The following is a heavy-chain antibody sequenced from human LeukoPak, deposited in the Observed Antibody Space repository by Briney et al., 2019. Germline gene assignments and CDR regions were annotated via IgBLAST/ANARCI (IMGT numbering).Heavy chain of an antibody. Sequence: SVKVSCKASGGTFSSYAISWVRQAPGQGLEWMGGIIPIFGTANYAQKFQGRVTITTDESTSTAYMELSSLRSEDTAVYYCATVIVGAPAYYYYYMDVWGKGTTVTVSS. D-gene: IGHD1-26*01. CDR1: GGTFSSYA. J-gene: IGHJ6*03. CDR3: ATVIVGAPAYYYYYMDV. CDR2: IIPIFGTA. V-gene: IGHV1-69*05.